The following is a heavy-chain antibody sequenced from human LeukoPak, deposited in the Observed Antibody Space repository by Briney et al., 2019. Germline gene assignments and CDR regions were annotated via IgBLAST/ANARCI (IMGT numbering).Heavy chain of an antibody. CDR3: AKHDTAGPTGYFDY. V-gene: IGHV3-23*01. CDR2: ISGSDGTT. J-gene: IGHJ4*02. Sequence: GGSLRLSCAVSGFTFSNYAMSWVRQAPGKGLEWVSGISGSDGTTHCADSVQGWFTISRDNFKNTLYLQMESLRAEDTAVYYCAKHDTAGPTGYFDYWGQGTLVSVSS. D-gene: IGHD1-1*01. CDR1: GFTFSNYA.